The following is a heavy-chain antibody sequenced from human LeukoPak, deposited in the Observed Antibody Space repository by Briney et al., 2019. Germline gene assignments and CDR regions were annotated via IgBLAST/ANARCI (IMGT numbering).Heavy chain of an antibody. D-gene: IGHD3-9*01. V-gene: IGHV3-74*01. CDR2: INSDGSST. CDR3: ARVDDILTGYYGDAFDI. J-gene: IGHJ3*02. CDR1: GFTFSSYW. Sequence: GGSLRLSCAASGFTFSSYWMHWVRQAPGKGLVWVSRINSDGSSTSYADSVKGRFTISRDNAKNTLYLQMNSLRAEDTAVYYCARVDDILTGYYGDAFDIWGQGTMVTVSS.